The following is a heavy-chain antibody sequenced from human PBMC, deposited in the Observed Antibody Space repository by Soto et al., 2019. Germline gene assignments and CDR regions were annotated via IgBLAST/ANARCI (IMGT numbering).Heavy chain of an antibody. Sequence: HHGXSLRLSWAASGFPFSSYWMSWVRPAPGKGLEWVANIKQDGSEKYYVDSVKGRFTISRDNAKNSLYLQMNSLRVEDTAVDYCARRAFGSSRSFDSWVQATMVTVSS. CDR2: IKQDGSEK. J-gene: IGHJ3*02. D-gene: IGHD6-6*01. CDR1: GFPFSSYW. CDR3: ARRAFGSSRSFDS. V-gene: IGHV3-7*03.